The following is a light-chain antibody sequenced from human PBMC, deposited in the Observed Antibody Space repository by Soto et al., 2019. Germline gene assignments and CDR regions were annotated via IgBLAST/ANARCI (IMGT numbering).Light chain of an antibody. V-gene: IGKV3-11*01. J-gene: IGKJ1*01. CDR3: QQYNDNWT. Sequence: EIVLTQSPATLSLSPGERATLSCRASQSVGSYFAWYQQKPGQAPRLLIYKASTLESGVPSRFSGSGSGTEFTLAISSLQPDDSATYYCQQYNDNWTFGQGTKVEIK. CDR1: QSVGSY. CDR2: KAS.